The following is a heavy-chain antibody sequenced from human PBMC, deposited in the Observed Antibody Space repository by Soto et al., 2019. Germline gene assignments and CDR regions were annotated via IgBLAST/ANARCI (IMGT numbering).Heavy chain of an antibody. J-gene: IGHJ6*02. CDR3: ARHGSSSTSNYYYYGMDV. CDR1: GYSFTTYW. V-gene: IGHV5-51*01. CDR2: IYPDDSDT. D-gene: IGHD3-10*01. Sequence: LGESLKISCKASGYSFTTYWIGWVRQMPGRGLEWMGIIYPDDSDTRYSPSFQGQVTISADKSISTTYLQWSSLKASDTAMYYCARHGSSSTSNYYYYGMDVWGQGTTVTVSS.